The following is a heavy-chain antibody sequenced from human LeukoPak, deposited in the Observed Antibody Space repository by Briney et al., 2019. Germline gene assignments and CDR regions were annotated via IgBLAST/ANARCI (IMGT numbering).Heavy chain of an antibody. CDR3: ALQWLTPPAPDY. J-gene: IGHJ4*02. V-gene: IGHV3-7*03. CDR1: GFTFSNYW. CDR2: IKQDGSEK. D-gene: IGHD6-19*01. Sequence: GGSLRLSCAASGFTFSNYWMSWVRQAPGKGLEWVANIKQDGSEKYYVDSVKGRFTISRDNSKNTLYLQMNSLRAEDTAVYYCALQWLTPPAPDYWGQGTLVTVSS.